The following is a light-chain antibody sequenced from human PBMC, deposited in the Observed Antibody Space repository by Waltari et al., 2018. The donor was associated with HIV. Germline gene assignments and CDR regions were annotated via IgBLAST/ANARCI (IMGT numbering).Light chain of an antibody. CDR1: GLPKQF. Sequence: SYELTQSPSVSVSPGQTARITCSGDGLPKQFAYWYQQKPGQAPVLGRYKDTERPSGIPERFAGSSSGKTVTLTISGGQAEDEADDYWHSADSSGNYVDVFGTGTKVTVL. CDR2: KDT. CDR3: HSADSSGNYVDV. V-gene: IGLV3-25*03. J-gene: IGLJ1*01.